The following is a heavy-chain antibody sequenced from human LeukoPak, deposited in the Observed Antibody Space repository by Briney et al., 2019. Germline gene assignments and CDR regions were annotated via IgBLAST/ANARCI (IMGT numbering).Heavy chain of an antibody. Sequence: GGSLRLSCAASGFTFSNYAMYWVRQAPGKGLEWVSAISGSGGSTYYADSVKGRFTISRDNSKNTLYLQMNSLRAEDTAVYYCAKRVGSGISAIDRWGQRRTLTVSA. CDR1: GFTFSNYA. CDR3: AKRVGSGISAIDR. J-gene: IGHJ3*02. V-gene: IGHV3-23*01. D-gene: IGHD3-10*01. CDR2: ISGSGGST.